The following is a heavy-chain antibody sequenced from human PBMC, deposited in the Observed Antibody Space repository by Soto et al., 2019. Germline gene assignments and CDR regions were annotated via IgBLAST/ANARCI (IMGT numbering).Heavy chain of an antibody. J-gene: IGHJ4*02. D-gene: IGHD6-6*01. CDR3: ARHGLSSRSLFIY. CDR1: GGSISSYY. Sequence: NPSETLSLTCTVSGGSISSYYWSWIRQPPGKGLEWIGYIYYSGSTNYNPSLKSRVTISVDTSKNQFSLKLSSVTAADTAVYYCARHGLSSRSLFIYWGQGTLVTVSS. V-gene: IGHV4-59*08. CDR2: IYYSGST.